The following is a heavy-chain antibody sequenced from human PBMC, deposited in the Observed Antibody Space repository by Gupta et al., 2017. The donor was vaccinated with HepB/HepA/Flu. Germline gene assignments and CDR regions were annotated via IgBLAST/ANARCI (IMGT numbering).Heavy chain of an antibody. CDR3: ARDANYYDSRDYYYDVFDS. J-gene: IGHJ3*02. CDR2: IRRDGSQR. V-gene: IGHV3-7*01. D-gene: IGHD3-22*01. CDR1: GFSFDKYW. Sequence: EVQLVESGGALVQPGGSLRLSCAASGFSFDKYWMTWVRQAPGKGPEWVANIRRDGSQRAYVDSVKGRFTISRDNVKNSMYLQIDSLRVEDTAVYYCARDANYYDSRDYYYDVFDSWGQGTMVTVSS.